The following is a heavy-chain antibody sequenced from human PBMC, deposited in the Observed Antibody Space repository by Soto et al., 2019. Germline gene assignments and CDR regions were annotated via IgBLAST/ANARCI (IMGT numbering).Heavy chain of an antibody. D-gene: IGHD2-15*01. V-gene: IGHV3-23*01. J-gene: IGHJ4*02. CDR1: GFTFSNYA. Sequence: EVQLSESGGGFVQPGGSLRLSCVASGFTFSNYAMSWVRQAPGKGLELVSNISGNGGSTYYAGSVKGRFTVSRDNSKNTLYLQLHRLRVEDTAVYFCGSCQGLSEYWGQGPLVPVS. CDR2: ISGNGGST. CDR3: GSCQGLSEY.